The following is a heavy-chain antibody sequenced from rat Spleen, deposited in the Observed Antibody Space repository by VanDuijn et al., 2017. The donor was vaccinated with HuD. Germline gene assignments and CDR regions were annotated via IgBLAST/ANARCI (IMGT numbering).Heavy chain of an antibody. CDR2: ITNTGRNT. CDR1: GFTFNNYW. V-gene: IGHV5-31*01. J-gene: IGHJ4*01. CDR3: ARPDSSLYVMDA. D-gene: IGHD1-2*01. Sequence: EVQLMESGRGLVQPGRSLKLSCVASGFTFNNYWMTWIRQAPGKGLEWVASITNTGRNTYYPDSMKGRFTVSRDNAKSTLYLQMDSLRSEDTATYYCARPDSSLYVMDAWGQGASVTVSS.